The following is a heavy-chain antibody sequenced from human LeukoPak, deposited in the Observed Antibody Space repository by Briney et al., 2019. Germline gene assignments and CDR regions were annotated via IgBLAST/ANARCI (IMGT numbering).Heavy chain of an antibody. V-gene: IGHV3-21*01. Sequence: PGGSLRLSCAASGFTFSSYSLNWVRQAPGKGLEWVSSISSSSCYIYYADSVKGRFTISRDNAKNSLYLQMNSLRAEDTAVYYCAKGYCTNGVCYLDYWGQGTLVTVSS. CDR1: GFTFSSYS. D-gene: IGHD2-8*01. J-gene: IGHJ4*02. CDR2: ISSSSCYI. CDR3: AKGYCTNGVCYLDY.